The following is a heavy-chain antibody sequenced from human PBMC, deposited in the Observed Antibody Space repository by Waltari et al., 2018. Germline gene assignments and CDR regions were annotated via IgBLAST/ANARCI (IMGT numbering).Heavy chain of an antibody. D-gene: IGHD3-3*01. CDR3: GRSYDFWSGYPLDY. V-gene: IGHV4-59*01. CDR2: IVYNGRT. Sequence: QVQLQESGPGLVKPSETLSLTCAVSVDSIINSCWNWIRQPPGKELEWIGYIVYNGRTNYHPSLKSRVTISVDTSKTQFSLKLTSVTAADTAVYYCGRSYDFWSGYPLDYWGPGSLVTVSS. CDR1: VDSIINSC. J-gene: IGHJ4*02.